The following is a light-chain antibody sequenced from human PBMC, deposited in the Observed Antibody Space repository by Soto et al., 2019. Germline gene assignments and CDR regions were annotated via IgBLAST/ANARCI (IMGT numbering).Light chain of an antibody. Sequence: QSALTQPASVSGSPGQSITISCTGTSSVVGGYNYVSWYQQHPGKAPKLMIYDVSNRPSGVSNRFSGSKSGNTASLTISGLQPEDEADYYCSSYTSSSTLYVFGTGTKVTVL. CDR1: SSVVGGYNY. J-gene: IGLJ1*01. V-gene: IGLV2-14*01. CDR2: DVS. CDR3: SSYTSSSTLYV.